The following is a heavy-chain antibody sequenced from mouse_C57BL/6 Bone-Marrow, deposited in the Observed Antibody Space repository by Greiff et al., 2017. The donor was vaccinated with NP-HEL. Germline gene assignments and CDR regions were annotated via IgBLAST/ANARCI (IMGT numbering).Heavy chain of an antibody. V-gene: IGHV2-2*01. D-gene: IGHD2-4*01. CDR1: GFSLTSYG. J-gene: IGHJ1*03. Sequence: VKLVESGPGLVQPSQSLSITCTVSGFSLTSYGVHWVRQSPGKGLEWLGVIWSGGSTDYNAAFISRRSISKDNSKSQVFFKMNSLQADDTAIYYCARSTMITWYFDVWGTGTTVTVSS. CDR2: IWSGGST. CDR3: ARSTMITWYFDV.